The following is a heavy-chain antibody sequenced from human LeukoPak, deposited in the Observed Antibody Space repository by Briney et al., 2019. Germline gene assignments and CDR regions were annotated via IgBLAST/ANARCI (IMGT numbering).Heavy chain of an antibody. Sequence: SQTLSLTCTVSGGSISSGRKYRSWIRQPAGKGLEWIGRINPSGSTNYNPSLKSRVTISVDTSKNQFSLKLSSVTAADTAVYYCAREGAGYCSSTSCYSVHYYYYMDVWGKGTTVTISS. CDR2: INPSGST. J-gene: IGHJ6*03. CDR1: GGSISSGRKY. D-gene: IGHD2-2*01. V-gene: IGHV4-61*02. CDR3: AREGAGYCSSTSCYSVHYYYYMDV.